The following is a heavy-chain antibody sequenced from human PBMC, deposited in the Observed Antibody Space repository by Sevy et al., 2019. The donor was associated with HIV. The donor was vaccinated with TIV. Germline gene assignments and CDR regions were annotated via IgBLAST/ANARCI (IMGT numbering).Heavy chain of an antibody. CDR1: GFTFSSYW. V-gene: IGHV3-7*01. CDR3: ARLSPGIAVAGTEHYFDY. CDR2: IKQDGSEK. D-gene: IGHD6-19*01. J-gene: IGHJ4*02. Sequence: GGSLRLSCAASGFTFSSYWMSWVRQAPGKGLEWVANIKQDGSEKYYVDSVKGRFTISRDNAKNSLYLQMNSLRAEDTAVYYCARLSPGIAVAGTEHYFDYWGQGTLVTVSS.